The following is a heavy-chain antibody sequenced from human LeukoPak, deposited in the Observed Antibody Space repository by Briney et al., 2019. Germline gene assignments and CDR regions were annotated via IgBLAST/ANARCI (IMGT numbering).Heavy chain of an antibody. CDR3: ARGAVVAAICSPNWFDP. Sequence: PGGSLRLSCAASGFTISSNYMSWVRQAPGKGLEWVSVIYSGGSTYYADSVKGRFTISRDNSKNTLFLQMNSLRAEDTAVYYCARGAVVAAICSPNWFDPWGQGTLVTVSS. CDR1: GFTISSNY. CDR2: IYSGGST. J-gene: IGHJ5*02. D-gene: IGHD2-15*01. V-gene: IGHV3-66*02.